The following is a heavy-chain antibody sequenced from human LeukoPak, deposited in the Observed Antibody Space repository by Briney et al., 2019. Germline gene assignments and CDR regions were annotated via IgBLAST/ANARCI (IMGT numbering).Heavy chain of an antibody. Sequence: PGGSLKLSCAASGFTFSGSAMHWVRQASGKGLEWVGRIRSKANSYATAYAASVKGRFTISRDDSKNTAYLQMNSLKTEDTAVYYCAKGRVRGVNVFDYWGQGTLVTVSS. J-gene: IGHJ4*02. CDR3: AKGRVRGVNVFDY. CDR1: GFTFSGSA. D-gene: IGHD3-10*01. V-gene: IGHV3-73*01. CDR2: IRSKANSYAT.